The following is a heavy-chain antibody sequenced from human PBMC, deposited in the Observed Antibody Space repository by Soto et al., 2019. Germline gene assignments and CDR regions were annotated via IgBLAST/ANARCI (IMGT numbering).Heavy chain of an antibody. V-gene: IGHV3-48*02. CDR2: ISSSVDNI. J-gene: IGHJ1*01. Sequence: VQLGESGGGLVYPGGSLPLSWVGSGFSFSAHSMNWVRLAPGKGLQWVSYISSSVDNIHYADSVKGRFTVSRDNAKNTLFRRMNSLRDDDTAMYYCARLPKGRLVTAWGQGTLVTVAS. CDR3: ARLPKGRLVTA. D-gene: IGHD2-21*02. CDR1: GFSFSAHS.